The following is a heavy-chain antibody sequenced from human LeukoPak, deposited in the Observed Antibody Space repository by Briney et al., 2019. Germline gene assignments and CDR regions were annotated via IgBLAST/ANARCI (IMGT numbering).Heavy chain of an antibody. J-gene: IGHJ3*02. CDR1: GFTFSSYW. D-gene: IGHD6-13*01. CDR3: AIPGWYSSSWYGAFDI. CDR2: TKQDGSEK. Sequence: PGGSLRLSCAASGFTFSSYWMSWVRQAPGKGLEWVANTKQDGSEKYYVDSVKGRFTISRDNAKNSLYLQMNSLRAEDTAVYYCAIPGWYSSSWYGAFDIWGQGTMVTVSS. V-gene: IGHV3-7*03.